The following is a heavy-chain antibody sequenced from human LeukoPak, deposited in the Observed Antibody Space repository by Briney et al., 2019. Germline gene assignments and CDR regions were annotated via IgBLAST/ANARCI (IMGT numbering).Heavy chain of an antibody. Sequence: GRSLRLSCAASGFTFSSYAMHWVRQALGKGLEWVAVISYDGSNKYYADSVKGRFTISRDNSKNTLYLQMNSLRAEDTAVYYCASSSRRSAKKVYNWFDPWGQGTLVTVSS. CDR3: ASSSRRSAKKVYNWFDP. J-gene: IGHJ5*02. CDR1: GFTFSSYA. CDR2: ISYDGSNK. D-gene: IGHD6-13*01. V-gene: IGHV3-30*04.